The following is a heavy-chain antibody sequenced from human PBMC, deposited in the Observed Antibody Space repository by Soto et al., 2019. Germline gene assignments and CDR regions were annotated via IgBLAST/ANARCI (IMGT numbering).Heavy chain of an antibody. J-gene: IGHJ4*02. CDR3: ARTKRYYYDSSGYSHPDY. Sequence: QVQLVQSGAEVKKPGSSVKVSCKASGGTFSSYAISWVRQAPGQGLEWMGGIIPIFGTANYAQKFQGRVTITADESTSTAYMERSSLRSEDTAVYYCARTKRYYYDSSGYSHPDYWGQGTLVTVSS. V-gene: IGHV1-69*12. CDR1: GGTFSSYA. CDR2: IIPIFGTA. D-gene: IGHD3-22*01.